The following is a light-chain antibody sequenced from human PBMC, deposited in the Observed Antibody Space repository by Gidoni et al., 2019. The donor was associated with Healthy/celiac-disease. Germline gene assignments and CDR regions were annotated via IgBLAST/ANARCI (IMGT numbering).Light chain of an antibody. CDR3: QQYNSYPWT. CDR1: QSISSW. J-gene: IGKJ1*01. CDR2: KAS. Sequence: DIQMTHSPSTLSASVGDRVTITCRASQSISSWLAWYQQKPGKAPKLLIYKASSLESGVPSRFSGSGSGTEFTLTISSLQLDDFATYYCQQYNSYPWTFGQGTKVEIK. V-gene: IGKV1-5*03.